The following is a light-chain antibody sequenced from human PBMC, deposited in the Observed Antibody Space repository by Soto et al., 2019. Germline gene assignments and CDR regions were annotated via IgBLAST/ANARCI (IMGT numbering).Light chain of an antibody. CDR2: GAS. V-gene: IGKV3-20*01. Sequence: EVVLTQSPGTLALSTGKRATLTRRATQSFKNNSLTWYKQKRGQVPRLLTHGASRRATAIPDGCSGIGAGTDFTLTISRLQPDEFAGDYCQQYGSSPLTFGGGTKLGLK. CDR1: QSFKNNS. CDR3: QQYGSSPLT. J-gene: IGKJ3*01.